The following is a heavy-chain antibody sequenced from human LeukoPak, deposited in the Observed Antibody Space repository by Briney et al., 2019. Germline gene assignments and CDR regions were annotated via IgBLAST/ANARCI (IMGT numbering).Heavy chain of an antibody. V-gene: IGHV4-59*01. CDR1: GGSISSYY. CDR2: IYYSGST. Sequence: PSETLSLTCTVSGGSISSYYWSWIRQPPGKGLEWIAYIYYSGSTNYNPSLKSRVTISVDTSKNQFSLKLSSVTAADTAVYYCARSGIGYFDYWGQGTLVTGSS. J-gene: IGHJ4*02. D-gene: IGHD2-15*01. CDR3: ARSGIGYFDY.